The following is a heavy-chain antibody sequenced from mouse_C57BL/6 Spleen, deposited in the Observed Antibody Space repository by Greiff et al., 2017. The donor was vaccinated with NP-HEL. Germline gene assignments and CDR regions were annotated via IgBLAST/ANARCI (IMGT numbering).Heavy chain of an antibody. Sequence: VQLVESGAELARPGASVKLSCKASGYTFTSYGISWVKQRTGQGLEWIGEIYPRSGNTYYNEKFKGKATLTADKSSSTAYMELRSLTSEDSAVYFCARRTTPYYFDYWGQGTTLTVSS. CDR2: IYPRSGNT. J-gene: IGHJ2*01. CDR3: ARRTTPYYFDY. CDR1: GYTFTSYG. V-gene: IGHV1-81*01.